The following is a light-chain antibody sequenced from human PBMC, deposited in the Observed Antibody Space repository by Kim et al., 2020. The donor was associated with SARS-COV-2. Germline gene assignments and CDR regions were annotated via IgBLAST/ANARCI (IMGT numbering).Light chain of an antibody. V-gene: IGLV6-57*03. CDR1: RGSIASNY. J-gene: IGLJ2*01. CDR3: QSYDSSNLHVV. Sequence: VTTSCTRSRGSIASNYVQWYQQRPGSAPTTVIYEDNQRPSGVPDRFSGSIDSSSNSASLTISGLKTEDEADYYCQSYDSSNLHVVFGGGTQLTVL. CDR2: EDN.